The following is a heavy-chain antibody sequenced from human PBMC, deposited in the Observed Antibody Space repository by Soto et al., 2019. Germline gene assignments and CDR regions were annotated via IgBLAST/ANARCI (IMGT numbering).Heavy chain of an antibody. V-gene: IGHV1-18*01. CDR3: GRRRSPIVH. CDR2: IRTHNGNT. CDR1: VYTFTSYG. D-gene: IGHD3-16*02. Sequence: HVQLVQSGAEVKKPGASVKVSCKASVYTFTSYGISWVRKAPVQGGEWLGWIRTHNGNTNDAQKLQGRVTMTTDTSTSKTDMELRSLTSNDTAVYYCGRRRSPIVHWGEGCLVT. J-gene: IGHJ1*01.